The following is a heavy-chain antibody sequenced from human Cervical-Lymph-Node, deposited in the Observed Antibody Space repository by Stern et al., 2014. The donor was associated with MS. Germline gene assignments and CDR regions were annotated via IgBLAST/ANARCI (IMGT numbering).Heavy chain of an antibody. J-gene: IGHJ4*02. V-gene: IGHV1-46*01. CDR1: GYSSTNYY. Sequence: VQLVESGPEVKKPGASVLVSCKPSGYSSTNYYIYWVRQAPGQGLAWMGIINPNGRVKASAQKFQGRPPSTIDTATPTGYPRLFSLTSKDTAMYYCTRAVGGVGREWGQGTLVFVSS. CDR3: TRAVGGVGRE. CDR2: INPNGRVK. D-gene: IGHD3-16*01.